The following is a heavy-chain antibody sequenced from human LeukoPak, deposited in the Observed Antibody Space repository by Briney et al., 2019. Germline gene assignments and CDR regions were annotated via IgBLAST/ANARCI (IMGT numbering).Heavy chain of an antibody. CDR1: GGSFSGYT. Sequence: PSETLSLTCAVYGGSFSGYTMNWVRQAPGKGLDWVSSISTGGGTIYYADSVKGRFTISRDNAQNLLYLQMNSLRDEDTAVYYCAREKGRRNYYDSSGYEFDYWGQGTLVTVSS. CDR2: ISTGGGTI. D-gene: IGHD3-22*01. V-gene: IGHV3-48*02. J-gene: IGHJ4*02. CDR3: AREKGRRNYYDSSGYEFDY.